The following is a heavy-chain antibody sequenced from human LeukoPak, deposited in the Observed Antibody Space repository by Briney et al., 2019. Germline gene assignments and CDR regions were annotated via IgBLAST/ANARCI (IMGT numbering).Heavy chain of an antibody. CDR1: GFAFRSYE. V-gene: IGHV3-48*03. Sequence: GGSLRLSCAASGFAFRSYEMNWVRQAPGKGLEWVSYSNVGGSTIYYADSVKGRFTISRDDAKNSLYLQMNSLGAEDTAVYYCARDLAGDHYFDSWGQGTLVTVSS. D-gene: IGHD3-16*01. CDR2: SNVGGSTI. CDR3: ARDLAGDHYFDS. J-gene: IGHJ4*02.